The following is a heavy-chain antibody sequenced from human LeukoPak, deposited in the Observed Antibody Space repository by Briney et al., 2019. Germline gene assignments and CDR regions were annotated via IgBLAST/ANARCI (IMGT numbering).Heavy chain of an antibody. CDR2: IYSGGST. CDR3: AKLQSDGLRTYYGMDV. Sequence: TGGSLRLSCAVSEITVSSNYMSWVRQAPGKGLEWVSVIYSGGSTYYADSVKGRFIISRDNSKNTVYLQMSSLRAEDTAVYYCAKLQSDGLRTYYGMDVWGQGTTVTVSS. J-gene: IGHJ6*02. V-gene: IGHV3-66*04. D-gene: IGHD4-17*01. CDR1: EITVSSNY.